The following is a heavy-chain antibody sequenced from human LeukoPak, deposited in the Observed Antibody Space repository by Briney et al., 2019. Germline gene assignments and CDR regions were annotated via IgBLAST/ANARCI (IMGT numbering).Heavy chain of an antibody. CDR1: GGSISSYY. J-gene: IGHJ6*04. CDR2: IYYSGST. V-gene: IGHV4-59*01. CDR3: ALRFGELEYYYYDYGMDV. Sequence: SETLSLTCTVSGGSISSYYWSWLRQPPGKGLEWIGYIYYSGSTNYNPSLMSRVTISVDTSKNQFSLKLSSVTAADTAVYYCALRFGELEYYYYDYGMDVWGKGTTVTVSS. D-gene: IGHD3-10*01.